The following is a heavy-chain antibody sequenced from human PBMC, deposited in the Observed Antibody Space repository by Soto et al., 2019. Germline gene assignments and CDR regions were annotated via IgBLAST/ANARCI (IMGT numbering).Heavy chain of an antibody. CDR3: AREIDDSSYQTWFDP. CDR2: ISSNGGST. CDR1: GFTFSSYA. V-gene: IGHV3-64*01. D-gene: IGHD3-22*01. Sequence: EVQLVESGGGLVQPGGSLRLSCAASGFTFSSYAMHWFRQAPGKGLEYVSAISSNGGSTYYANSVKGRFTISRDNSKNTLYLQMGCLRAEDMVVYYCAREIDDSSYQTWFDPWGQGTLVTVSS. J-gene: IGHJ5*02.